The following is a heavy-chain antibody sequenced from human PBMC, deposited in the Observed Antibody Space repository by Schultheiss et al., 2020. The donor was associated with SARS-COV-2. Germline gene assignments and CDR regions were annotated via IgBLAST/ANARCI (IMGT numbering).Heavy chain of an antibody. J-gene: IGHJ4*02. Sequence: GGSLRLSCEASGYDFTTYWVAWVRQMPGKGLEWMGIIYPRDSDARYGHSFQGQVTFSVDKSINTAYLQWTSLKASDTAMYYCARHVATDTGWFDYWGQGTLVTVSS. CDR1: GYDFTTYW. V-gene: IGHV5-51*01. CDR2: IYPRDSDA. D-gene: IGHD1-1*01. CDR3: ARHVATDTGWFDY.